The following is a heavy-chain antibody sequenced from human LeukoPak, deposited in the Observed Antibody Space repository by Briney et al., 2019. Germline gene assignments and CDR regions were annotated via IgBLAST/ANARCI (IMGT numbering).Heavy chain of an antibody. J-gene: IGHJ4*02. D-gene: IGHD2-2*02. CDR1: GGTFSSYA. V-gene: IGHV1-69*05. CDR3: ASHYCSSTSCYSGDY. CDR2: IIPIFGTA. Sequence: SVKVSCKASGGTFSSYAISWVRQAPGQGLEWMGGIIPIFGTANYAQKFQGRVTITTDESTSTAYMELSSLRSEDTAVYYCASHYCSSTSCYSGDYWGQGTLVTVSS.